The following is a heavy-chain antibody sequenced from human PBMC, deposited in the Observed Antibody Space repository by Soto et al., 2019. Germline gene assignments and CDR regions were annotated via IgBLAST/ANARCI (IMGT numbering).Heavy chain of an antibody. J-gene: IGHJ4*02. Sequence: GGSLRLSCVASGFTFSSYWMNWVRQAPGKGLEWVANIKEDGSEKYYVDSVKGRFTISRDNAKSSLYVQMDSLRAEDTAVYYCARDSILTGSHLSFDYWGQGTLVTVSP. V-gene: IGHV3-7*05. CDR3: ARDSILTGSHLSFDY. D-gene: IGHD1-26*01. CDR1: GFTFSSYW. CDR2: IKEDGSEK.